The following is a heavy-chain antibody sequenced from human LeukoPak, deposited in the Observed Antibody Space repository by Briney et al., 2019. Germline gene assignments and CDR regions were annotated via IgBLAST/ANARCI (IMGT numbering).Heavy chain of an antibody. V-gene: IGHV4-4*07. Sequence: SETLSLTCTVSGGSNSGYYWSWIRQPAGRGLEWIGRIYTSGSTNYNPSLKSRVTMSVDTSKNQFSLKLSSVTAADTAVSYCGRNQKTRFLPRYYMDVWGKGTTATFSS. J-gene: IGHJ6*03. CDR2: IYTSGST. CDR3: GRNQKTRFLPRYYMDV. D-gene: IGHD1-7*01. CDR1: GGSNSGYY.